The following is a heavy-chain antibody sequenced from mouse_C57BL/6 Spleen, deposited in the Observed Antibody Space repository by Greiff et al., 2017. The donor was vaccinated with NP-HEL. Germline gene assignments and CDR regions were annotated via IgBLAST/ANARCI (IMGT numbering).Heavy chain of an antibody. D-gene: IGHD2-1*01. CDR2: ISSGGSYT. CDR1: GFTFSSYG. Sequence: EVQVVESGGDLVKPGGSLKLSCAASGFTFSSYGMSWVRQTPDKRLEWVATISSGGSYTYYPDSVKGRFTISRDNAKNTLYLQMSSLKSEDTALYYCARHVAYGNYFDYWGQGTTLTVSS. J-gene: IGHJ2*01. CDR3: ARHVAYGNYFDY. V-gene: IGHV5-6*01.